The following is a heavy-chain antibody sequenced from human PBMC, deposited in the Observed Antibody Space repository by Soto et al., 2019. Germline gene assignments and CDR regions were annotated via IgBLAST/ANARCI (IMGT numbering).Heavy chain of an antibody. CDR2: IIPMFGTT. CDR3: ARGVVVVAASQLGWLDP. Sequence: SVKVSCKASGGTFSSYAINWVRQAPGQGLEWMGGIIPMFGTTKYAQRFQGRLTVSADESTSTAYMELSSLRSEDTAVYYCARGVVVVAASQLGWLDPWGQGTLGTVAS. V-gene: IGHV1-69*13. CDR1: GGTFSSYA. J-gene: IGHJ5*02. D-gene: IGHD2-15*01.